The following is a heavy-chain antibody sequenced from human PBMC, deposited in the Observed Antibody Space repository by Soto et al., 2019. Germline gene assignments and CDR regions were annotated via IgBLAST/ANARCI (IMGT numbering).Heavy chain of an antibody. CDR1: GFTFSSYG. V-gene: IGHV3-30*18. D-gene: IGHD6-13*01. J-gene: IGHJ6*02. CDR2: ISYDGSNK. Sequence: GGSLRLSCAASGFTFSSYGMHWVRQAPGKGLEWVAVISYDGSNKYYADSVKGRFTISRDNSKNTLYLQMNSLRAEDTAVYYCAKDPDPQYSSSWRGDYYYGMDVWGQGTTVTVSS. CDR3: AKDPDPQYSSSWRGDYYYGMDV.